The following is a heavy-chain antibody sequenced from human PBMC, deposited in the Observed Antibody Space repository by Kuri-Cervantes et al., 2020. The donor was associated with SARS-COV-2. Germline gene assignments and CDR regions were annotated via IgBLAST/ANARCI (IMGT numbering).Heavy chain of an antibody. CDR2: TYYRSKWYN. CDR3: ARHVFGGWNYFDY. CDR1: GDSVSSNSAA. V-gene: IGHV6-1*01. Sequence: LRLSCAISGDSVSSNSAAWNWIRQSPSRGLEWLGRTYYRSKWYNDYAVSVKSRITINPDTSKNQFSLKLSSVTAADTAVYYCARHVFGGWNYFDYWGQGTLVTVSS. J-gene: IGHJ4*02. D-gene: IGHD6-19*01.